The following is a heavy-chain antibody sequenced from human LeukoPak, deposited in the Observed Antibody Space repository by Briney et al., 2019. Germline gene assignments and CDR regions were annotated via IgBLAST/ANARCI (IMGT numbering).Heavy chain of an antibody. V-gene: IGHV3-48*01. D-gene: IGHD6-19*01. CDR3: ARDPYGSGWYPTD. J-gene: IGHJ4*02. CDR2: ISSSSSTI. CDR1: GFTFSSYS. Sequence: GGSLRLSCAASGFTFSSYSMNWVRQAPGKGLEWVSYISSSSSTIYYADSVKGRFTISRDNAKNSLYLQMNSLRAEDTAVYYCARDPYGSGWYPTDWGQGTLVTVSS.